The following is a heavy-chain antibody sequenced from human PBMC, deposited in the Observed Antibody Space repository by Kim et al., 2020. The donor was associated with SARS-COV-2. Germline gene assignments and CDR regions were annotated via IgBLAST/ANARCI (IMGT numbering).Heavy chain of an antibody. J-gene: IGHJ4*02. Sequence: GGSLRLSCAASGFTFSSYAMRWVRQAPGKGPEWVALISGSGGNTYHADSVKGRFAISRDNSKKTLYLQMNSLRAEDTALYYCAKGERNNWSFFDYWGQGTLVTVSS. V-gene: IGHV3-23*01. CDR1: GFTFSSYA. CDR3: AKGERNNWSFFDY. D-gene: IGHD1-1*01. CDR2: ISGSGGNT.